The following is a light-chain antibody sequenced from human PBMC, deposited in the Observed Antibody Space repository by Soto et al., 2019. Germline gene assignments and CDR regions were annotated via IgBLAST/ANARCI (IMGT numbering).Light chain of an antibody. Sequence: QSALTQPASLSGYPGQSITISCTGTSSDVGGYNYVSWYQQHPGKAPRLMIYGVSNRPLGVSYRFSGSKSGNTASLTISGLQSEDEADYYCNSYASVNSPVLFGGGTKLTVL. CDR1: SSDVGGYNY. V-gene: IGLV2-14*03. CDR3: NSYASVNSPVL. CDR2: GVS. J-gene: IGLJ2*01.